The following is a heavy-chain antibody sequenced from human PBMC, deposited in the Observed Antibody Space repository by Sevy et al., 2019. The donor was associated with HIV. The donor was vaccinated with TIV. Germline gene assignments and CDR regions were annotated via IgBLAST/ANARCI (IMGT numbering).Heavy chain of an antibody. CDR1: GFSFNNYP. V-gene: IGHV3-23*01. Sequence: GGSLRLSCEGSGFSFNNYPMSWVRQAPGKGLEWVCIISGGGATILYADSLKGRFIVSRDNSKDTVFLQMNSLTVDDTGTYYCTKSKTLLQSPFGVWGQGAVVTVSS. CDR3: TKSKTLLQSPFGV. J-gene: IGHJ4*03. D-gene: IGHD2-15*01. CDR2: ISGGGATI.